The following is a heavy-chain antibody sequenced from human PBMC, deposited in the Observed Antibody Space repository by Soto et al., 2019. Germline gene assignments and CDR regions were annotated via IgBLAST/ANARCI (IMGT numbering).Heavy chain of an antibody. V-gene: IGHV4-31*03. J-gene: IGHJ5*02. CDR3: ARGFNDYVWGSNWFDP. D-gene: IGHD3-16*01. CDR1: GGSISSGGYY. CDR2: IYHSGST. Sequence: SETLSLTCTVSGGSISSGGYYWSWIRQHPGKGLEWIGYIYHSGSTYYNPSLKSRVTISVDTSKNQFSLKLSSVTAADTAVYYCARGFNDYVWGSNWFDPWGQGTLVTVS.